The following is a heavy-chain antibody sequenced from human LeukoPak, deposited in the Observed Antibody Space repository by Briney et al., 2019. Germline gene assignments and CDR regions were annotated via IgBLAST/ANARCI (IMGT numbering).Heavy chain of an antibody. J-gene: IGHJ3*01. D-gene: IGHD3-22*01. CDR2: INHSGRA. CDR3: TRLGFDSGDNGAYAFDV. Sequence: SETLSLTCDVYGGSFSGYYWTWIRQPPGRGLEWIGEINHSGRANYNPSLKSRVTISVDTSKNQFSLKLRSVTAADTAVYYCTRLGFDSGDNGAYAFDVWGQGTMVTVSS. CDR1: GGSFSGYY. V-gene: IGHV4-34*01.